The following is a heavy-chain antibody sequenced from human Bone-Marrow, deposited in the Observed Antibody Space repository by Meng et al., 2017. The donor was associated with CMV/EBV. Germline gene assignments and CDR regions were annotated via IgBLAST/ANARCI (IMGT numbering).Heavy chain of an antibody. V-gene: IGHV4-61*08. J-gene: IGHJ3*02. CDR3: AKLDAPADAFDI. D-gene: IGHD2-2*01. CDR1: GVSVRNGDYY. CDR2: VHYSGRT. Sequence: SETLSLTCSVTGVSVRNGDYYWFWIRQSPGKGLEWIGYVHYSGRTNYNPSLMSRVTISLDTSRKQFSLKLTSVTAADTAVYYCAKLDAPADAFDICGRGAIVTVSS.